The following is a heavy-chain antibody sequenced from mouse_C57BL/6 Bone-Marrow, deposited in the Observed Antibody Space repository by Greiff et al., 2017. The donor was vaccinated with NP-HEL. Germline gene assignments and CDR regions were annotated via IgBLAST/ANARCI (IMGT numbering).Heavy chain of an antibody. CDR2: INPNNGGT. CDR1: GYTFTDYN. D-gene: IGHD2-1*01. Sequence: VQLKESGPELVKPGASVKMSCKASGYTFTDYNMHWVKQSHGKSLEWIGYINPNNGGTSYNQKFKGKATLTVNKSSSTAYMELRSLTSEDSAVYYCARKDYGNYVGAMDYWGQGTSVTVSS. J-gene: IGHJ4*01. CDR3: ARKDYGNYVGAMDY. V-gene: IGHV1-22*01.